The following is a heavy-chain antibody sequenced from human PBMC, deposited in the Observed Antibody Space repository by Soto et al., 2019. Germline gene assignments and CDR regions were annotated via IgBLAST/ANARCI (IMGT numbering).Heavy chain of an antibody. D-gene: IGHD6-6*01. V-gene: IGHV4-34*01. CDR3: ARAPKVSGSSQTRPDF. CDR2: ISQSGNT. Sequence: SETLSLPCTVSGGSMSSYYWSWIRQPPGKGLEWIGEISQSGNTNYSPSLKSRVSISIDTSKKQFSLNLASVSAADTAVYYCARAPKVSGSSQTRPDFWGQGTLVTVSS. CDR1: GGSMSSYY. J-gene: IGHJ4*02.